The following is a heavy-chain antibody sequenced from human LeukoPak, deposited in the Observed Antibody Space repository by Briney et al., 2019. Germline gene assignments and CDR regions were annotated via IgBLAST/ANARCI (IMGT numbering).Heavy chain of an antibody. V-gene: IGHV4-59*08. D-gene: IGHD6-13*01. Sequence: PSETLSLTCSVSGDSIRSYYWGWIRQPPGKGLEWVGNIYYSGSANYNPSLKSRVTISVDTSKNQFSLRLSPITAADTAVYYCARQKQQLVVNPDAFDIWGQGTTVTVSS. CDR2: IYYSGSA. CDR1: GDSIRSYY. CDR3: ARQKQQLVVNPDAFDI. J-gene: IGHJ3*02.